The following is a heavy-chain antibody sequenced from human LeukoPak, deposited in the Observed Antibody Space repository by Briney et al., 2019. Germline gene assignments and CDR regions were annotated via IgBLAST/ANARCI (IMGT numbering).Heavy chain of an antibody. CDR3: ARNLYYYDSSGYYWFDP. V-gene: IGHV1-18*01. CDR1: GYTFTSYG. J-gene: IGHJ5*02. D-gene: IGHD3-22*01. CDR2: ISAYNGNT. Sequence: ASVTVSCKASGYTFTSYGISWVRQAPGQGLEWMGWISAYNGNTNYAQKLQGRVTMTTDTSTSTAYMELRSLRSDDTAVYYCARNLYYYDSSGYYWFDPWGQGTLVTVSS.